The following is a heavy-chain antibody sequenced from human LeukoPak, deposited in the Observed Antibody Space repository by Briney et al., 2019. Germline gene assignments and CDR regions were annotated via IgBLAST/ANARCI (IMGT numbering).Heavy chain of an antibody. D-gene: IGHD3-16*02. CDR2: INHSGST. V-gene: IGHV4-39*07. J-gene: IGHJ4*02. CDR1: GGSISSSSYY. CDR3: ARGLSAVVY. Sequence: ETSETLSLTCTVSGGSISSSSYYWGWIRQPPGKGLEWIGEINHSGSTNYNPSLKSRVTISVDTSKKQFSLKLSSVTAADTAVYYCARGLSAVVYWGQGTLVTVSS.